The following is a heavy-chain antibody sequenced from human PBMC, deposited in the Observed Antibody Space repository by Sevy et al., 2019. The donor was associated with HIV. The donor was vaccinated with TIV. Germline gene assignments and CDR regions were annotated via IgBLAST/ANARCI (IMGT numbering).Heavy chain of an antibody. CDR2: ISGSGGST. D-gene: IGHD3-3*01. CDR3: AKDSKFFGMVMINY. CDR1: GFTFSSYA. V-gene: IGHV3-23*01. Sequence: GGSLRLSCAASGFTFSSYAMSWVRQAPGKGLEWVSAISGSGGSTYYADSVKGRFTISRDNSKNTLYLQMNSLRAEDTAVYYCAKDSKFFGMVMINYWGQGTLVTVSS. J-gene: IGHJ4*02.